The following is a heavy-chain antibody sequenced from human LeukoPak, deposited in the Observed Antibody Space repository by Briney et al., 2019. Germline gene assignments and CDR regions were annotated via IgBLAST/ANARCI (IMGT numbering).Heavy chain of an antibody. D-gene: IGHD2/OR15-2a*01. CDR1: GFTFSSYA. CDR3: ARISNSNYYFDY. V-gene: IGHV3-30-3*01. Sequence: GGSLRLSCAASGFTFSSYAMQWVRQAPGKGLEWVAVISYDGSNKYYADSVKGRFTISRDNSKNTLYLQMDSLRAEDTAVYYCARISNSNYYFDYWGQGTLVTVSS. CDR2: ISYDGSNK. J-gene: IGHJ4*02.